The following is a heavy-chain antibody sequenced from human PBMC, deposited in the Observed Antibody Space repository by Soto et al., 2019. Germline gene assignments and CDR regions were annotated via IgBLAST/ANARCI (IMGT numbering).Heavy chain of an antibody. J-gene: IGHJ4*01. D-gene: IGHD3-22*01. V-gene: IGHV3-15*07. CDR3: TTDSYITSIIVRFDY. CDR2: VKGKNDGGTT. CDR1: GFTFSNAW. Sequence: PGGSLRLSCAASGFTFSNAWINWVRQAPGKGLEWVGRVKGKNDGGTTDFAAPVKGRFAISRDDSKNMVYLEMNSLQTEDTAIYYCTTDSYITSIIVRFDYWGHGTLVTVS.